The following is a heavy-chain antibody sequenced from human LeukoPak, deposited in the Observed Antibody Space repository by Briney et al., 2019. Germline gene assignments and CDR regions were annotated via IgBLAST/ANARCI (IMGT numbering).Heavy chain of an antibody. CDR1: GFTFSSYG. V-gene: IGHV3-33*06. J-gene: IGHJ5*02. CDR3: AKGAPVGGTRHFDH. Sequence: PGGSLRLSCAASGFTFSSYGMHWVRQAPGKGLEWVAVIWYDGSNKYYADSVKGRFTISRDNSKNTLFLQMSGLRVEDTAVYYCAKGAPVGGTRHFDHWGQGTLVTVSS. D-gene: IGHD1-26*01. CDR2: IWYDGSNK.